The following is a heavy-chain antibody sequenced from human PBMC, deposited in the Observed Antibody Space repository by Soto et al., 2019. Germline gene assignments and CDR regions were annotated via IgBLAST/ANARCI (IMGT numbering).Heavy chain of an antibody. Sequence: SETLSLTCAVYGGSFSGYYWSWIRQPPGKGLEWIGEINHSGSTNYNPSLKSRVTISVDTSKNQFSLKLSSVTAADTAVYYCARTGVRGVIITGGQGTLVTVS. D-gene: IGHD3-10*01. V-gene: IGHV4-34*01. CDR3: ARTGVRGVIIT. J-gene: IGHJ4*02. CDR2: INHSGST. CDR1: GGSFSGYY.